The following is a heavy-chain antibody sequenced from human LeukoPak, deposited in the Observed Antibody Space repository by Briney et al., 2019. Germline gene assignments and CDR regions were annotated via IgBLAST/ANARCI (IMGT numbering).Heavy chain of an antibody. Sequence: SVKVSWKASGGTFSSYAISWVRQAPGQGLEWMGRIIPIFGTANYAQKFQGRVTITTDESTSTAYMELSSLRSEDTAVYYCARVPIYYDSSGYYHWGQGTLVTVSS. CDR1: GGTFSSYA. D-gene: IGHD3-22*01. V-gene: IGHV1-69*05. CDR3: ARVPIYYDSSGYYH. CDR2: IIPIFGTA. J-gene: IGHJ5*02.